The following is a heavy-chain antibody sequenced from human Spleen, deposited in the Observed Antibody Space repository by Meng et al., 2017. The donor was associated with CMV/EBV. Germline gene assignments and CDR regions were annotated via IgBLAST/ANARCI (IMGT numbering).Heavy chain of an antibody. CDR1: FSSYA. J-gene: IGHJ4*02. D-gene: IGHD2-15*01. CDR3: ASLRIPGHYFDY. CDR2: VIPVLSTT. V-gene: IGHV1-69*05. Sequence: FSSYAIAWVRQAPGQGLEWMGWVIPVLSTTKSAQNFQGRVTISTDKSADTPFTDTAYMDLTDLRSEDTAVYYCASLRIPGHYFDYWGQGTLVTVSS.